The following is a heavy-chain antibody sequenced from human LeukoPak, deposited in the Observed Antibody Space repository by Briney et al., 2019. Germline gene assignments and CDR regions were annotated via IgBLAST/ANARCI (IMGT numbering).Heavy chain of an antibody. CDR2: IYYSGST. D-gene: IGHD2-8*02. Sequence: PSETLSLTCTVSGGSISSHYWSWIRQPPGKGLEWIGYIYYSGSTNYNPSLKSRVTISVDTSKNQFSLKLSSVTAADTAAYYCVREAEVLDYYFDYWGQGTLVSVSS. J-gene: IGHJ4*02. CDR3: VREAEVLDYYFDY. V-gene: IGHV4-59*11. CDR1: GGSISSHY.